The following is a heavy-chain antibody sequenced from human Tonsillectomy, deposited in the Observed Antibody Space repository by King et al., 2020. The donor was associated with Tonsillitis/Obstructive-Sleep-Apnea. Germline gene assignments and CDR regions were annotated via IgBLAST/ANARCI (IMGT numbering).Heavy chain of an antibody. V-gene: IGHV2-5*02. CDR1: GFSLSTSGVG. CDR2: IYWDDDK. D-gene: IGHD6-19*01. Sequence: ITLKESGPTLVKPTQTLTLTCTFSGFSLSTSGVGVGWIRQPPGKALEWLALIYWDDDKRYSPSLKSRLTITKDTSKNQVVLTKTNMDPVDTATYYCAHGAVAGHGVDAFDIWGQGTMVTVSS. J-gene: IGHJ3*02. CDR3: AHGAVAGHGVDAFDI.